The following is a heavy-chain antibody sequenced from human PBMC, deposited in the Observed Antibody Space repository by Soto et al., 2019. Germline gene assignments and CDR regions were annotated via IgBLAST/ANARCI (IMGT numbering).Heavy chain of an antibody. V-gene: IGHV1-8*01. CDR2: MNPGSGDT. CDR1: GYSFTNND. J-gene: IGHJ5*02. D-gene: IGHD3-16*01. CDR3: ARMATFGSLKWFDP. Sequence: VASVKVSCKASGYSFTNNDVSWVRQATGQGLEWMGWMNPGSGDTGYAQKFQGRVTMTRDISIATAYMELSSLRSDDTAIYYCARMATFGSLKWFDPWGQGTLVT.